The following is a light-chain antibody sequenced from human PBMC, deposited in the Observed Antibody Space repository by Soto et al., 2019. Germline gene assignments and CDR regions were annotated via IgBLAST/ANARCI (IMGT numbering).Light chain of an antibody. CDR3: QQYGSSST. CDR2: GAS. Sequence: EIVLTQSPGTLSLSPGERATLSCRASQSVSSNYLVWYQQKPGQAPRLLIYGASSRPTGIPDRFSGSGSGTDFTLTISRLEPEDFAVYYCQQYGSSSTFGQGTRLEIK. V-gene: IGKV3-20*01. CDR1: QSVSSNY. J-gene: IGKJ5*01.